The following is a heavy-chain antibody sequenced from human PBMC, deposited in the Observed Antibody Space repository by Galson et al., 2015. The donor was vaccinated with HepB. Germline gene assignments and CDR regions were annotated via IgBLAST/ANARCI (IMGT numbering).Heavy chain of an antibody. Sequence: PALVKPTQTLTLTCTFSGFXPSTSAXCVSWIRQPPGKALEWLARIDWDDDKYYSTSLKTRLTISKDTSKNQVVLTMTNMDPVDTATYYCARGNGSYSRFGGPFDYWGQGTLVTVSS. CDR3: ARGNGSYSRFGGPFDY. J-gene: IGHJ4*02. D-gene: IGHD1-26*01. CDR1: GFXPSTSAXC. V-gene: IGHV2-70*11. CDR2: IDWDDDK.